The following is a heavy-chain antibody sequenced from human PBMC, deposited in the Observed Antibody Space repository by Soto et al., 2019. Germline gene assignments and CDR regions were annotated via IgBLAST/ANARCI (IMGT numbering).Heavy chain of an antibody. CDR3: AKMPLLTTEIIDY. J-gene: IGHJ4*02. CDR1: GFTFSSYA. D-gene: IGHD1-1*01. Sequence: GGSLILSCAASGFTFSSYAMSWVRQAPGKGLEWVSAISGSGGSTYYADSVKGRFTISRDNSKNTLYLQMNSLRAEDTAVYYCAKMPLLTTEIIDYWGQGTLVTVSS. V-gene: IGHV3-23*01. CDR2: ISGSGGST.